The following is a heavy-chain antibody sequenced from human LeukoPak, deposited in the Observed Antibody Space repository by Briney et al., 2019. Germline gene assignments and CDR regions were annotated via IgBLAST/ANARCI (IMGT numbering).Heavy chain of an antibody. CDR1: GGSFSNYY. CDR3: AKSNGYGLIDI. CDR2: INHSGST. D-gene: IGHD3-22*01. J-gene: IGHJ3*02. Sequence: KSSETLSLTCAVYGGSFSNYYWSWIRQPPGKGLEWIGEINHSGSTNYNPSLKSRVTISIDTSNNQLSLKLSSVTAADTAVYYCAKSNGYGLIDIWGQGTMVTVSS. V-gene: IGHV4-34*01.